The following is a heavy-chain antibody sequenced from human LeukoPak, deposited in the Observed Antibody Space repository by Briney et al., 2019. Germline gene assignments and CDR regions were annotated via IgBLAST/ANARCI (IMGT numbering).Heavy chain of an antibody. V-gene: IGHV3-21*01. D-gene: IGHD2-15*01. CDR1: GFTFSSYS. J-gene: IGHJ4*02. CDR2: ISSSSSYI. Sequence: GGSLRLSCAASGFTFSSYSMNWVRQAPGKGLEWVSSISSSSSYIYYADSVKGRFTISRDNAKNSLYLQMNSLRAEDTAVYYCARECCSGVSRYYFDYWGQGTLVTVSS. CDR3: ARECCSGVSRYYFDY.